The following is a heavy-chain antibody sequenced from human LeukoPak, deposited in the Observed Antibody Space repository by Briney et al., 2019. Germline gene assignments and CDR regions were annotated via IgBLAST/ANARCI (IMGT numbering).Heavy chain of an antibody. D-gene: IGHD3-9*01. CDR3: ARDTLNGPFVISLDY. CDR2: ISSGGNVE. J-gene: IGHJ4*02. CDR1: GFTFSSYE. Sequence: PGGSLRLSCAASGFTFSSYEMNWVRQAPGKELEWVAQISSGGNVEYYLDSVRGRFTMSRDNAQSLLLLQMNSLRAEDTAVYYCARDTLNGPFVISLDYWGQGALVTVSS. V-gene: IGHV3-48*03.